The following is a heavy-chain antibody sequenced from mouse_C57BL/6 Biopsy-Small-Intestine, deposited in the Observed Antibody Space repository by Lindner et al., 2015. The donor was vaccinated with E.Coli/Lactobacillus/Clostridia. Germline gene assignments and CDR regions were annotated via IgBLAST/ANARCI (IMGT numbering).Heavy chain of an antibody. Sequence: VQLQESGPELVKPGASVKISCKASGYAFSSSWMNWVKQRPGKGLEWIGRIYPRDGDTYYNEKFKGKATLTADKSSSTAHMELRSLTSEDSAVYYCARGGDFDYWGQGTTLTVSS. J-gene: IGHJ2*01. CDR3: ARGGDFDY. V-gene: IGHV1-82*01. D-gene: IGHD1-1*02. CDR1: GYAFSSSW. CDR2: IYPRDGDT.